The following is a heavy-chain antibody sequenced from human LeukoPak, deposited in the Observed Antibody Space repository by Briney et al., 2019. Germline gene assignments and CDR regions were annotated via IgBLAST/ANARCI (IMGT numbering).Heavy chain of an antibody. Sequence: GESLQIFCKGSGYGFTSYWICWVRQMPGKGLEWMGIIYPGDSDTRYSPSFQGQVTISADKSISTAYLQWSSLKASDSGMSFCARRPCLCICSGGSSQTMDYWGQGTLVTVSS. V-gene: IGHV5-51*01. CDR1: GYGFTSYW. D-gene: IGHD2-15*01. CDR3: ARRPCLCICSGGSSQTMDY. J-gene: IGHJ4*02. CDR2: IYPGDSDT.